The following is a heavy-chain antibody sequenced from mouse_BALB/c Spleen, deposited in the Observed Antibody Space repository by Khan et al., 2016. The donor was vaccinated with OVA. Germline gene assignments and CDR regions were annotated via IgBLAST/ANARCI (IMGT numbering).Heavy chain of an antibody. CDR2: ISSGGSYT. CDR1: GFTFSTYG. V-gene: IGHV5-6*01. J-gene: IGHJ3*01. CDR3: ARLAYYYNSEGFAY. Sequence: EVELVESGGDLVKPGGSLKLSCAASGFTFSTYGMSWVRQTPDKRLEWVATISSGGSYTYYPDSVKGRFTISRDNAKNTLYLQMSSLKSEDTAMYYGARLAYYYNSEGFAYWGQGILVTVSA. D-gene: IGHD1-1*01.